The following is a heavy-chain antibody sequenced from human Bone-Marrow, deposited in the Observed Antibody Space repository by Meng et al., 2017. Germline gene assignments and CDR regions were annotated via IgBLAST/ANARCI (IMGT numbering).Heavy chain of an antibody. CDR3: ARESSYYYDSSGSEKAFDY. V-gene: IGHV1-2*02. Sequence: QVQLGMSGDEVKKTGASVKVSCKASGYTFTGYYMHWVRQAPGQGLEWMGWINPNSGGTNYAQKFQGRVTMTRDTSISTAYMELSRLRSDDTAVYYCARESSYYYDSSGSEKAFDYWGQGTLVTVSS. CDR1: GYTFTGYY. J-gene: IGHJ4*02. CDR2: INPNSGGT. D-gene: IGHD3-22*01.